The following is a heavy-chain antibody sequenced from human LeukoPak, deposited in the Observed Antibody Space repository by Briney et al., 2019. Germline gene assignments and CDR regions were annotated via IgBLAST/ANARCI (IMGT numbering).Heavy chain of an antibody. J-gene: IGHJ2*01. CDR2: ISGSGGST. Sequence: GGSLRLSCAASGFTFSSYAMSWVRQAPGKGLEWVSAISGSGGSTYYADSVKGRFTISRDNSKNTLYLQMNSLRAEDTAIYYCAKPLTITDTVRYSDLWGRGTLVTVSS. CDR1: GFTFSSYA. D-gene: IGHD5-24*01. CDR3: AKPLTITDTVRYSDL. V-gene: IGHV3-23*01.